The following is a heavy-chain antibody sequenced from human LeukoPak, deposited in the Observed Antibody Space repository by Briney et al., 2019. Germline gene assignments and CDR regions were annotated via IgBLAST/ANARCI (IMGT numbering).Heavy chain of an antibody. CDR3: ARLDYVDAFDI. Sequence: GGSLRLSCAASGFTVSSNYMSWVRQAPGKGLEYVSAISSNGGSTYYANSVKGRFTISRDNAKNSLYLQMNSLRAEDTAVYYCARLDYVDAFDIWGQGTMVTVSS. D-gene: IGHD4-17*01. J-gene: IGHJ3*02. V-gene: IGHV3-64*01. CDR1: GFTVSSNY. CDR2: ISSNGGST.